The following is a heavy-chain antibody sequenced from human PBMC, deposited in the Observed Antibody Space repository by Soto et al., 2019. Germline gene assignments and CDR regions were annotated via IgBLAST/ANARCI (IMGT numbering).Heavy chain of an antibody. CDR2: IGGIGAIT. V-gene: IGHV3-23*01. CDR3: AKWSSGARLAYYYGMDV. Sequence: SGGSLRLSCAASGFTFSSFAMSWVRQAPGKGLEWVSAIGGIGAITYYADSVKGRFTISRDNSKNTLYLQMNSLRAEDTAVYYCAKWSSGARLAYYYGMDVWGQGTTVTVSS. D-gene: IGHD2-15*01. J-gene: IGHJ6*02. CDR1: GFTFSSFA.